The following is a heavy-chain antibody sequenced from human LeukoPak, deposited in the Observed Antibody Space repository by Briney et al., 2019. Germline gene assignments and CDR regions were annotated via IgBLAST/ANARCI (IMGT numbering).Heavy chain of an antibody. J-gene: IGHJ5*02. D-gene: IGHD3-22*01. Sequence: SETLSLTCTVSGGSISSYYWSWIRQPPGKGLEWIGYIYYSGSTNYNPSLKSRVTISVDTSKNQFSLKLSSVTAEDTAVYYCAREGGTMIVVDNWFDPWGQGTLVTVSS. CDR1: GGSISSYY. CDR2: IYYSGST. CDR3: AREGGTMIVVDNWFDP. V-gene: IGHV4-59*01.